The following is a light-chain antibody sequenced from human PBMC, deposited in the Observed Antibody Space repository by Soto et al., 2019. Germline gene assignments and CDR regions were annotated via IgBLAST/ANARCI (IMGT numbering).Light chain of an antibody. CDR1: MSNIGRNT. CDR2: YDN. V-gene: IGLV1-44*01. Sequence: QSVLTQPPSTSGAPGQRVTIYCSGSMSNIGRNTVNWYQQLPGTAPKLLIYYDNLRPSGVPDRISGSKSGTSASLAISGLQSDDEADYYCAAWDDSLNGRVFGTGTKLTVL. J-gene: IGLJ1*01. CDR3: AAWDDSLNGRV.